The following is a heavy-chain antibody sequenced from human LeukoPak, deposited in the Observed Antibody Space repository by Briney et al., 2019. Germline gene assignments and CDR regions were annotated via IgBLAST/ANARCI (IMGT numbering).Heavy chain of an antibody. CDR3: ARVHPSRGFDY. CDR1: GYTFTSYY. CDR2: INPSGGST. Sequence: ASVKVSCNASGYTFTSYYMHWVRQAPGQGLEWMGIINPSGGSTSYAQKFQGRVTMTRDTSTSTVYMELSSLRSEDTAVYYCARVHPSRGFDYWGQGTLVTVSS. V-gene: IGHV1-46*01. J-gene: IGHJ4*02. D-gene: IGHD3-22*01.